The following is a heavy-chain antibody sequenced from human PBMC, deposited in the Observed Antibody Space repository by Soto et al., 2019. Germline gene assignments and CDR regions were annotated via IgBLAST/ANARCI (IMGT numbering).Heavy chain of an antibody. CDR3: ASTASYGEPPSNY. J-gene: IGHJ4*02. CDR1: GGTFSSYT. D-gene: IGHD4-17*01. CDR2: IIPILGIA. V-gene: IGHV1-69*02. Sequence: VQLVQSGAEVKKPGSSVKVSCKASGGTFSSYTISWVRQAPGQGLEWMGRIIPILGIANYAQKFQGRVTITADKSTSTAYMELSSLRSEDTAVYYCASTASYGEPPSNYWGQGTLVTVSS.